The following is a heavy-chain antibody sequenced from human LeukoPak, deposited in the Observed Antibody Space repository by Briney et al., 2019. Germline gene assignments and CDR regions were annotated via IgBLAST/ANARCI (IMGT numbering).Heavy chain of an antibody. CDR1: GFTFSSYG. J-gene: IGHJ4*02. CDR2: INTDGSST. V-gene: IGHV3-74*01. CDR3: ARVTTTRWYYFDY. D-gene: IGHD5-12*01. Sequence: GRSLRLSCAASGFTFSSYGMHWVRQAPGKGLVWVSRINTDGSSTSYADSVKGRFTISRDNAKNTLYLQMNSLRAEDTAVYYCARVTTTRWYYFDYWGQGTLVTVSS.